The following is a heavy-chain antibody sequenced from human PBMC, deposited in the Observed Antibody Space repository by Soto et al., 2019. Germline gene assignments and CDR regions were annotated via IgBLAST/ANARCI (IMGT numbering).Heavy chain of an antibody. CDR3: ARRVGGMSYFDQ. Sequence: GGFLRLSCAASGFTFRTHWMNWVRQAPGKGLVWVSRINADGTTTHYADSVKGRFTFSRDNAKNEMYLQMNSLGADDTAIYYCARRVGGMSYFDQWGKGILVTVSS. CDR1: GFTFRTHW. V-gene: IGHV3-74*01. D-gene: IGHD1-26*01. CDR2: INADGTTT. J-gene: IGHJ4*02.